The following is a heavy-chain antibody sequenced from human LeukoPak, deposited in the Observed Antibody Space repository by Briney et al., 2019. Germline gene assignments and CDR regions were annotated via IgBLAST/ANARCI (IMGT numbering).Heavy chain of an antibody. CDR1: GFTFRSYA. J-gene: IGHJ4*02. CDR2: ISYDGSNK. V-gene: IGHV3-30*04. CDR3: AKALDYYDSSGYYY. Sequence: GGSLRLSCAASGFTFRSYAMHWVRQAPGKGLEWEAAISYDGSNKNYADSVKGRFTISRDNSKNTLYLQMNSLRAEDTAVYYCAKALDYYDSSGYYYWGQGTLVTVSS. D-gene: IGHD3-22*01.